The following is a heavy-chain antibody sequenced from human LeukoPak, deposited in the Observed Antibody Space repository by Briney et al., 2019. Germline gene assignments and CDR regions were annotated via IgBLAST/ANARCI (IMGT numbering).Heavy chain of an antibody. CDR1: GYTFTNYA. CDR2: ISAYNGNT. J-gene: IGHJ4*02. CDR3: ARVRNSGFRYVDS. D-gene: IGHD5-12*01. Sequence: GASVKVSCKASGYTFTNYAISCVRQAPGQVREWLGWISAYNGNTNYAHKLQGRVTMTKDTSTSTAYMDLRSLSSDDTALYYCARVRNSGFRYVDSWGQGTLVTVSS. V-gene: IGHV1-18*01.